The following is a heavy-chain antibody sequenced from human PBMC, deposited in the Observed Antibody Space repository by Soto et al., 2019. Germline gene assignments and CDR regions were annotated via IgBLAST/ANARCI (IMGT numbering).Heavy chain of an antibody. CDR2: INPSGGST. D-gene: IGHD3-22*01. Sequence: ASVKVSCKASGYTFTSYYMHWRRQAPGQGLEWMGIINPSGGSTSYAQKFQGRVTMTRDTSTSTVYTEMRSLRSEDTAVYYCARDWSRVRYYDSTQSAHAFDIWGQGTMVT. J-gene: IGHJ3*02. CDR3: ARDWSRVRYYDSTQSAHAFDI. V-gene: IGHV1-46*01. CDR1: GYTFTSYY.